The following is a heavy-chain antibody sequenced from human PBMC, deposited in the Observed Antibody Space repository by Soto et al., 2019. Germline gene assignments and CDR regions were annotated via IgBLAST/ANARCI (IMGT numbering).Heavy chain of an antibody. CDR2: IYYSGST. J-gene: IGHJ6*02. D-gene: IGHD1-1*01. CDR3: ARQRKNWNRRGMDV. V-gene: IGHV4-59*08. Sequence: PSETLSLTCTVSGGSISSYYWSWIRQPPGKGLEWIGYIYYSGSTTYNPSLKSRVTISVDTSKNQFSLKLSSVTAADTAVYYCARQRKNWNRRGMDVWGQGTTVTVSS. CDR1: GGSISSYY.